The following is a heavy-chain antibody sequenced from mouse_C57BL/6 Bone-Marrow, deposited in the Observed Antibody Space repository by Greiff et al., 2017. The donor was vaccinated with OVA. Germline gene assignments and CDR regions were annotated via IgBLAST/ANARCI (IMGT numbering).Heavy chain of an antibody. D-gene: IGHD2-2*01. CDR1: GYTFTSYW. CDR2: IHPNSGRT. V-gene: IGHV1-64*01. J-gene: IGHJ3*01. CDR3: ARRLWLREGAY. Sequence: QVQLQQPGAELVKPGASVKLSCKASGYTFTSYWMHWVQQRPGQGLEWIGMIHPNSGRTNYPEKFKSKATLTVDKSSSTAYMQRSSLTSEDSAVYYCARRLWLREGAYGGQGTLVTVSA.